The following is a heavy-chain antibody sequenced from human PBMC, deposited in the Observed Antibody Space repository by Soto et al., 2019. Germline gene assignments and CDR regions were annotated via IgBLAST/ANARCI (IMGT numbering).Heavy chain of an antibody. J-gene: IGHJ4*02. D-gene: IGHD3-22*01. CDR1: GFTFSNAW. CDR2: IKSKTDGGTT. CDR3: TVYYYDSSGYPFDY. V-gene: IGHV3-15*07. Sequence: PGGSLRLSCAASGFTFSNAWMNWVRQAPGKGLEWVGRIKSKTDGGTTDYAAPVKGRFTISRDDSKNTLYLQMNSLKTEDTAVYYCTVYYYDSSGYPFDYWGQGTLVTVSS.